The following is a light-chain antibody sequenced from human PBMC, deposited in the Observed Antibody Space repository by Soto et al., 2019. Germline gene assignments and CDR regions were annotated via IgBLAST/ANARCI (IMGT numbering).Light chain of an antibody. CDR2: GNN. CDR3: QSYDRSLSAWV. V-gene: IGLV1-40*01. J-gene: IGLJ3*02. CDR1: SSNIGAGYD. Sequence: QSVLTQPPSVSGAPGQRVTISCTGSSSNIGAGYDVHWYQQLPETAPKLLIYGNNNRPSGVPDRFSGSRSGTSASLAITGLQAEDESDYYCQSYDRSLSAWVFGGGTQLTVL.